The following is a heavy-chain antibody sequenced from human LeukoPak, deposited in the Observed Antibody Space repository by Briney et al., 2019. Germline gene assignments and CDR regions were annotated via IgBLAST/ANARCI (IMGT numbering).Heavy chain of an antibody. J-gene: IGHJ3*02. CDR2: ISAYNGNT. CDR1: GYTFTSYG. CDR3: ASGLTAMVNDAFDI. D-gene: IGHD5-18*01. V-gene: IGHV1-18*04. Sequence: ASVKVSCKASGYTFTSYGISWVRQAPGQGLEWMGWISAYNGNTNYAQKLQGRVTMTTDTSTSTAYMEPRSLRSDDTAVYYCASGLTAMVNDAFDIWGQGTMVTVSS.